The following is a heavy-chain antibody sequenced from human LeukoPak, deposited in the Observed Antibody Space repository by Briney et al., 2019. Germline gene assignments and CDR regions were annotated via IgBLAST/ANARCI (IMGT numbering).Heavy chain of an antibody. Sequence: SETLSPTCTVSGGSISSYYWSWIRQPAGKGLEWIGFIYFTGSTIYNPSLKSRVTISVDTSKNQFSLRLTSVTAADTAVYYCARDYSDSSGYSPFQHWGQGTLVTVSS. CDR2: IYFTGST. CDR1: GGSISSYY. CDR3: ARDYSDSSGYSPFQH. V-gene: IGHV4-59*01. J-gene: IGHJ1*01. D-gene: IGHD3-22*01.